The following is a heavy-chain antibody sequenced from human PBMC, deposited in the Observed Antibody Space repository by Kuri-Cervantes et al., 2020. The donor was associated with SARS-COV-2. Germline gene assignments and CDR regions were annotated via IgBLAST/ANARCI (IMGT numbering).Heavy chain of an antibody. J-gene: IGHJ6*03. CDR2: IYYSGST. D-gene: IGHD3-9*01. V-gene: IGHV4-59*12. CDR3: ARGPDDWLSTDPYYYYYMDV. CDR1: GGPISSYY. Sequence: SETLSLTCTVSGGPISSYYWSWIRQPPGKGLEWIGYIYYSGSTNYNPSLKSRVTISVDTSKNQFSLKLSSVTAADTAVYYCARGPDDWLSTDPYYYYYMDVWGKGTTVTVSS.